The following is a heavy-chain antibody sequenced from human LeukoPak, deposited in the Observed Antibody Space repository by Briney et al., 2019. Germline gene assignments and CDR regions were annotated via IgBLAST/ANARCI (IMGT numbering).Heavy chain of an antibody. CDR3: AKDRQIVATILDY. CDR2: ISGSGGST. V-gene: IGHV3-23*01. CDR1: GFTFSSYA. Sequence: PGRSLRLSCAASGFTFSSYAMSWVRQAPGKGLEWVSAISGSGGSTYYADSVKGRFTTSRDNSNNPLYLQMNTLRAEDTAVYYCAKDRQIVATILDYWGQGTLVTVSS. J-gene: IGHJ4*02. D-gene: IGHD5-12*01.